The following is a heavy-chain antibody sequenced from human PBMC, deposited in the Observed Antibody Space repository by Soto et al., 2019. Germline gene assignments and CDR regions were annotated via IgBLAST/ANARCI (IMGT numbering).Heavy chain of an antibody. J-gene: IGHJ5*02. CDR2: IIPIFGTA. V-gene: IGHV1-69*13. Sequence: SVKVSCKASGGTFSSYAISWVRRAPGQGLEWMGGIIPIFGTANYAQKFQGRVTITADESTSTAYMELSSLRSEDTAVYYCAREGYYYDSSGYYYWFDPWGQGTLVTVSS. CDR3: AREGYYYDSSGYYYWFDP. CDR1: GGTFSSYA. D-gene: IGHD3-22*01.